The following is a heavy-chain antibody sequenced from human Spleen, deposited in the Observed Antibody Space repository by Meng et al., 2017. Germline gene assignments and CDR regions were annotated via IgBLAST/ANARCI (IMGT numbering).Heavy chain of an antibody. D-gene: IGHD6-19*01. J-gene: IGHJ2*01. Sequence: SDTLSLTCTVSGASFSNYYWSWFRQPPGKQLEWIGYVYDDGSTNSNPSLKSRVTMSVDSSKKQLSLKLSSVIAADTAMYYFARTRVAVTRRYFDLWGRGTLVTVSS. V-gene: IGHV4-59*03. CDR3: ARTRVAVTRRYFDL. CDR1: GASFSNYY. CDR2: VYDDGST.